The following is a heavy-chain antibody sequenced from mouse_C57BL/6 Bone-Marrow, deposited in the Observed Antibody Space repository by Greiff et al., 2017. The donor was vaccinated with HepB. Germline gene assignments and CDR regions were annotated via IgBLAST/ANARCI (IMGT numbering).Heavy chain of an antibody. D-gene: IGHD2-4*01. CDR2: IWRGGST. Sequence: VQLQQSGPGLVQPSQSLSITCTVSGFSLTSYGVHWVRQSPGKGLEWLGVIWRGGSTDYNAAFMSRLSITKDNSKSQVFFKMNSLQADDTAIYYCAKNVLYDYDSWYFDVWGTGTTVTVSS. CDR1: GFSLTSYG. V-gene: IGHV2-5*01. CDR3: AKNVLYDYDSWYFDV. J-gene: IGHJ1*03.